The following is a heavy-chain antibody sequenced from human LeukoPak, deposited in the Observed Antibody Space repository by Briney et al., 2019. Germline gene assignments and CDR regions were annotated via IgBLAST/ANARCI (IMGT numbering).Heavy chain of an antibody. CDR3: ARIRDGYNDAYDI. J-gene: IGHJ3*02. V-gene: IGHV1-46*01. CDR1: GYTFTSYY. Sequence: GASVKVSCKASGYTFTSYYMHWVRQAPGQGLEWMGIINPSGGSTSYAQKFQGGVTLTRDTSTSTVYMELSSLRSEDTAIYYCARIRDGYNDAYDIWGQGTVVTVPS. D-gene: IGHD5-24*01. CDR2: INPSGGST.